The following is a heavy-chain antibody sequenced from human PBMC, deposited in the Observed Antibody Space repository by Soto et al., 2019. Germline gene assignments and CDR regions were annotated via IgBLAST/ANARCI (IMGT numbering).Heavy chain of an antibody. CDR1: GVTFSSYG. D-gene: IGHD6-19*01. V-gene: IGHV3-30*18. CDR2: ISFDGSLK. CDR3: AKEHTLYNIGWFFDY. J-gene: IGHJ4*02. Sequence: QVQLVESGGGVVQPGRSLRLSCAASGVTFSSYGIQWVRQAPGKGLEWVAVISFDGSLKYYAYSVKGRFTISRDNSKNPLYLQMNSLRVEDTAVYYCAKEHTLYNIGWFFDYRGQGTLVTVSS.